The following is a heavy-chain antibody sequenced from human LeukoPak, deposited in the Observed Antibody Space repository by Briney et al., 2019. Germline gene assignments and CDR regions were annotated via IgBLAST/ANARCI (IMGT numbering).Heavy chain of an antibody. V-gene: IGHV5-51*01. J-gene: IGHJ6*03. D-gene: IGHD6-19*01. CDR2: NYPDCSDT. Sequence: ESPKTHRNGLGYSLKYYWIGLVPPIPRKGVGVIGLNYPDCSDTRYGPSFEGQVTISADKFISTAYLQWRSLRASDTAMYYCARRVAGTRTYSSCYYMDVWGKGTTVTVS. CDR3: ARRVAGTRTYSSCYYMDV. CDR1: GYSLKYYW.